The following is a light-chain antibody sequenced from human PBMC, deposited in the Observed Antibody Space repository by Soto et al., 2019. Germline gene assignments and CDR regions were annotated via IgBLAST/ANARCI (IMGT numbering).Light chain of an antibody. CDR2: TAS. J-gene: IGKJ5*01. CDR3: QLYHNWPPIT. V-gene: IGKV3-15*01. CDR1: QSVGSD. Sequence: EIVMTQSPATLYVSPWETASLSCRTSQSVGSDLAWYQQKPGQAPRLLMHTASSRATGTPARFSGSGSGTEFTLTISSLQSEDFAVYYCQLYHNWPPITFGQGTRLEI.